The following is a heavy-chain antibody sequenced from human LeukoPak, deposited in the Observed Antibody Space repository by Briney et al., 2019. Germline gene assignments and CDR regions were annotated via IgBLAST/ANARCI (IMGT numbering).Heavy chain of an antibody. CDR1: GGTFSSYA. CDR2: IIPILGIA. V-gene: IGHV1-69*04. Sequence: GASVKVSCKASGGTFSSYAISWVRQAPGQGLEWMGRIIPILGIANYAQKFQGRVTITADKSTSTAYMERSSLRSEDTAVYYCASLIAARPIDYYYYGMDVWGQGTTVTVSS. CDR3: ASLIAARPIDYYYYGMDV. D-gene: IGHD6-6*01. J-gene: IGHJ6*02.